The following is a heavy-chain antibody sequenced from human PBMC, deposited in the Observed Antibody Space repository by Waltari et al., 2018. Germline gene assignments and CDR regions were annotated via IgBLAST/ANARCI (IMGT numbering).Heavy chain of an antibody. D-gene: IGHD3-22*01. CDR2: INAGNGST. CDR3: ARGMSHSSGLDI. Sequence: QVQLVQSGAEVKKPGASVKVSCKASGYTFTSYAMHWVRQAPGQRLEWMGWINAGNGSTKYSQKFQGRVTITRDTSASTAYMELSSLRSEDTAVYYCARGMSHSSGLDIWGQGTMVTVSS. V-gene: IGHV1-3*01. CDR1: GYTFTSYA. J-gene: IGHJ3*02.